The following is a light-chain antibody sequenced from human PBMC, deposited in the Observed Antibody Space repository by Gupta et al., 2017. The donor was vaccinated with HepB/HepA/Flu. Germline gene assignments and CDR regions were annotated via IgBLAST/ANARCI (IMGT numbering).Light chain of an antibody. J-gene: IGKJ3*01. CDR2: RAS. CDR1: LSVFLSSSNKDY. Sequence: DVLVTQSPDSLAVSLGERATISCKSSLSVFLSSSNKDYLAWYQHRPGQPPTLLISRASTRDSGVPDRFSASGSVTDFTLTISSAQAEDVAVYYCHQYHYVPFSFGPGTRVDIK. CDR3: HQYHYVPFS. V-gene: IGKV4-1*01.